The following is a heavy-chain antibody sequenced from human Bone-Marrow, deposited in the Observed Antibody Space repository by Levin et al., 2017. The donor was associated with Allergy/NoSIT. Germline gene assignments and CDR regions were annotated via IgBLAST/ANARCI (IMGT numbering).Heavy chain of an antibody. J-gene: IGHJ3*01. CDR2: INPQSGGT. D-gene: IGHD3-10*01. V-gene: IGHV1-2*06. CDR3: ARGLIPHRLSGRDVAFHL. Sequence: PGASVKVSCKTSGFTFIGYHINWVRQAPGQGLEWLGRINPQSGGTEYGQKFQGRVAMTSDRYRATVDMELSSLTPDDAAVYYCARGLIPHRLSGRDVAFHLWGQGTVVTVS. CDR1: GFTFIGYH.